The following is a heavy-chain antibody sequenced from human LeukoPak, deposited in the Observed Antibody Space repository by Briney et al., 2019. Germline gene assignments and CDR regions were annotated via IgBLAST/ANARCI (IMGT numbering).Heavy chain of an antibody. CDR1: GGTFSSYA. V-gene: IGHV1-69*04. Sequence: SVKVSFQASGGTFSSYAISWVRQAPGRGLEWVGRIIPILGIANYAQKFQGRVTITADKSTSTAYMELSSLRSEDTAVYYCARDLGDSSGYYLIDYWGQGTLVTVSS. CDR3: ARDLGDSSGYYLIDY. CDR2: IIPILGIA. D-gene: IGHD3-22*01. J-gene: IGHJ4*02.